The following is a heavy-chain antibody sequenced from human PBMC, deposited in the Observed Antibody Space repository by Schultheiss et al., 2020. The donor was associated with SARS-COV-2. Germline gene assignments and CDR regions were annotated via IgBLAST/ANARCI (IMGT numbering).Heavy chain of an antibody. CDR1: GYSISSGYY. Sequence: SETLSLTCTVSGYSISSGYYWSWIRQPPGKGLEWIGEINHSGSTNYNPSLKSRVTISVDTSKNQFSLKLRSVTAADTAVYYCARSYGSGSYMVRFDPWGQGTLVTVSS. CDR2: INHSGST. CDR3: ARSYGSGSYMVRFDP. D-gene: IGHD3-10*01. V-gene: IGHV4-38-2*02. J-gene: IGHJ5*02.